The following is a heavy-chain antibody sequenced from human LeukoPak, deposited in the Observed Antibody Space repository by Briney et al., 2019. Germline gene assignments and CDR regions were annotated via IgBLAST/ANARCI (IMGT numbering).Heavy chain of an antibody. Sequence: PSETLSLTCTVSGSSISSYYWSWIRQPPGKGLEWIGYIYYSGSTNYNPSLKSRVTISVDTSKNQFSLKLSSVTAADTAVYYCARSIVVVVAAIDHPFDYWGQGTLVTVSS. CDR1: GSSISSYY. V-gene: IGHV4-59*01. CDR2: IYYSGST. D-gene: IGHD2-15*01. J-gene: IGHJ4*02. CDR3: ARSIVVVVAAIDHPFDY.